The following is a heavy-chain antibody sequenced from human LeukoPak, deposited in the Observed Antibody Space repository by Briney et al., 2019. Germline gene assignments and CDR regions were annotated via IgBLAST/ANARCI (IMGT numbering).Heavy chain of an antibody. D-gene: IGHD2-2*01. CDR1: GYTFTSYY. J-gene: IGHJ3*01. V-gene: IGHV1-46*01. CDR2: INPSGGST. Sequence: ASVKVSCKASGYTFTSYYMHWVRQAPGQGLEWMGIINPSGGSTSYAQKFQGRVTMTKDTSTSTVYMELTSLRAQDTPVYYCARGGSTRCLLWGQGPMVPVSS. CDR3: ARGGSTRCLL.